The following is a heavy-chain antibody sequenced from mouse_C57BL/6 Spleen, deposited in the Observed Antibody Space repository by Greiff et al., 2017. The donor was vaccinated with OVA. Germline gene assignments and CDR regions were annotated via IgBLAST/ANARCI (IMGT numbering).Heavy chain of an antibody. CDR3: ARGGSSYWFAY. J-gene: IGHJ3*01. D-gene: IGHD1-1*01. V-gene: IGHV5-17*01. CDR2: ISSGSSTI. Sequence: EVKVVESGGGLVKPGGSLKLSCAASGFTFSDYGMHWVRQAPEKGLEWVAYISSGSSTIYYADTVKGRFTISRDNAKNTLFLQMTSLRSEDTAMYYCARGGSSYWFAYWGQGTLVTVSA. CDR1: GFTFSDYG.